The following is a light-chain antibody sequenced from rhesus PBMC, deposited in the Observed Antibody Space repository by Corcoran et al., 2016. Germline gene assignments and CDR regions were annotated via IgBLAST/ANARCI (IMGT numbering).Light chain of an antibody. CDR1: QDINKY. V-gene: IGKV1-66*01. CDR2: YAS. Sequence: DIQMTQSPSSLSASVGDRVTITCRASQDINKYVNWYQQKPGKAPQPLFYYASSLDAGVPSRFSGSGSGTYYTLTITGLQPEDVATYYCQQYDNSPLTFGGGTTVEIK. CDR3: QQYDNSPLT. J-gene: IGKJ4*01.